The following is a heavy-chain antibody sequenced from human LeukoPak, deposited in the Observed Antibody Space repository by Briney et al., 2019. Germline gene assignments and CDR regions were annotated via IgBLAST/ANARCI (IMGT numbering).Heavy chain of an antibody. CDR3: AKGIAVAGTRVGLVDY. D-gene: IGHD6-19*01. CDR1: GFTFSSYA. CDR2: ISGSGCST. V-gene: IGHV3-23*01. Sequence: GGSLRLSCAASGFTFSSYAMSWVRQAPGKGLEWVSAISGSGCSTYYAHSVKGRFTISRDNSKHTLYLQMNSLRAEDTAVYYCAKGIAVAGTRVGLVDYWGQGTLVTVSS. J-gene: IGHJ4*02.